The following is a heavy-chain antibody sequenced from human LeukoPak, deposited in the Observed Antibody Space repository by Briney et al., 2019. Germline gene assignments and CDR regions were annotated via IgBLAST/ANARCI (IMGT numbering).Heavy chain of an antibody. J-gene: IGHJ4*02. V-gene: IGHV3-13*04. CDR2: IGTAGDT. Sequence: GGSLRLSCAASGFTFSRYDMHWVRQATGKGLEWVSAIGTAGDTYYPGSVKGRFTISRENAKNSLYLQMNSLRAGDTAVYYCARGDGGGLFDYWGQGTLVTVSS. CDR1: GFTFSRYD. CDR3: ARGDGGGLFDY. D-gene: IGHD4-23*01.